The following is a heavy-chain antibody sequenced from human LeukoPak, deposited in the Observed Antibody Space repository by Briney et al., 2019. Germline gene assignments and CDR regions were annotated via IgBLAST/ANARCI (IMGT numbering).Heavy chain of an antibody. CDR3: ARDWCSGGSCFSWNWFDP. CDR1: GFTFSSYW. D-gene: IGHD2-15*01. Sequence: PGGSLRLSCAASGFTFSSYWMHWVRQAPGKGLVWVSRINSDGSITTYADPVKGRFTISRDNSKNTLYLQMNSLRAEDTAVYYCARDWCSGGSCFSWNWFDPWGQGTLVTVSS. V-gene: IGHV3-74*01. CDR2: INSDGSIT. J-gene: IGHJ5*02.